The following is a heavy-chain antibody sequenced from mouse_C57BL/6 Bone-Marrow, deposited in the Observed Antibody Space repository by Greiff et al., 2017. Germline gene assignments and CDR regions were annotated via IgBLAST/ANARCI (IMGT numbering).Heavy chain of an antibody. D-gene: IGHD1-1*01. CDR3: ARDYYYGSSYGFAY. CDR1: GYTFTSYG. J-gene: IGHJ3*01. Sequence: LQESGAELARPGASVKLSCKASGYTFTSYGISWVKQRTGQGLEWIGEIYPRSGNTYYNEKFKGKATLTADKSSSTAYMELRSLTSEDSAVYFCARDYYYGSSYGFAYWGQGTLVTVSA. CDR2: IYPRSGNT. V-gene: IGHV1-81*01.